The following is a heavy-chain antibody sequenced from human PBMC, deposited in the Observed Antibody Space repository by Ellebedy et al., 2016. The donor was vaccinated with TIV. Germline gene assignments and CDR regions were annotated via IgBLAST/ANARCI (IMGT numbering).Heavy chain of an antibody. J-gene: IGHJ6*02. Sequence: SETLSLXCTVSGGSISDYYWTWIRQPPGKGLEWIGEINHSGSVNYNPSLNSWVTMSVDTSKNQFSLKLSSVTAADTAVYYCARGGEVRGVINQDYYDYGMDVWGQGTTVTVSS. D-gene: IGHD3-10*01. V-gene: IGHV4-34*01. CDR3: ARGGEVRGVINQDYYDYGMDV. CDR2: INHSGSV. CDR1: GGSISDYY.